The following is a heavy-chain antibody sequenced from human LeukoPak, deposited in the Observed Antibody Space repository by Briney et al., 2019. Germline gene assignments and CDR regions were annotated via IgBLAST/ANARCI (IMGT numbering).Heavy chain of an antibody. D-gene: IGHD2-2*01. CDR1: GFTFSNHG. CDR3: AKDRQYQLLCPFDY. CDR2: IWYDGSNK. V-gene: IGHV3-30*02. Sequence: GGSLRLSCAASGFTFSNHGMHWVRQAPGKGPEWVALIWYDGSNKYYGDSVKGRFTISRDNSKNTLYLQMNSLRAEDTAVYYCAKDRQYQLLCPFDYWGQGTLVTVSS. J-gene: IGHJ4*02.